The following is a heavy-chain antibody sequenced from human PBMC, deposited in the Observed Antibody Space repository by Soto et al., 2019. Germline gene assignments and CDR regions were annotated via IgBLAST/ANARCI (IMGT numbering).Heavy chain of an antibody. J-gene: IGHJ5*02. CDR2: INPDNGNT. CDR3: ARGIATGQLAP. V-gene: IGHV1-3*01. Sequence: QVQLVQSGAEVKKPGASVKISCKASGYTFTRYTMNWVRQAPGQRLEWMGWINPDNGNTKSSQKFQDRVIITRDTSASTAYIDLSRLRSEDTAVYYCARGIATGQLAPWGQGTLVTVSP. D-gene: IGHD2-15*01. CDR1: GYTFTRYT.